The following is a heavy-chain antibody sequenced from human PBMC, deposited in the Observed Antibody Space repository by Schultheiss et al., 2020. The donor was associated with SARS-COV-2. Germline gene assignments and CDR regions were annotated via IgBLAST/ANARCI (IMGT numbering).Heavy chain of an antibody. Sequence: GGSLRLSCAASGFTFSSYAMHWVRQAPGKGLEWVAVISYDGSNKYYADSVKGRFTISRDNSKNTLYLQMNSLRAEYTAVYYCAKDPKGNIWGQGTMVTVSS. CDR1: GFTFSSYA. CDR2: ISYDGSNK. J-gene: IGHJ3*02. V-gene: IGHV3-30*04. CDR3: AKDPKGNI. D-gene: IGHD3-10*01.